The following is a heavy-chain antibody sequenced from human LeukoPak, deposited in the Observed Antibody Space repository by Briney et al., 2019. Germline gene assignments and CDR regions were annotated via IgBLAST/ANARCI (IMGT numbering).Heavy chain of an antibody. CDR3: ARGVLDDY. Sequence: SETLSLTCAVYGGSLSGYYWSWIRQPPGKGLEWIGEISHSGSTNYNPSLKSRVTISVDTSKNQFSLKLSSVTAADTAVYYCARGVLDDYWGQGTLVTVSS. D-gene: IGHD3-16*01. V-gene: IGHV4-34*01. J-gene: IGHJ4*02. CDR1: GGSLSGYY. CDR2: ISHSGST.